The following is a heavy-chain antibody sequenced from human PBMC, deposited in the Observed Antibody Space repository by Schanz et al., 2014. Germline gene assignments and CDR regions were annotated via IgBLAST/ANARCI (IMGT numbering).Heavy chain of an antibody. V-gene: IGHV3-23*01. CDR2: ISGGGGGYR. J-gene: IGHJ3*01. CDR1: GFTFSSYA. Sequence: EVQLLESGGGLVQPGGSLRLSCAASGFTFSSYAMSWVRQAPGKGLEWVSTISGGGGGYRPYADSVKGRFFISRDSSKNTLFLQMNSLRADDTAIYFCARDEGRDGYNLAFDVWGQGTLVTVSS. D-gene: IGHD2-21*01. CDR3: ARDEGRDGYNLAFDV.